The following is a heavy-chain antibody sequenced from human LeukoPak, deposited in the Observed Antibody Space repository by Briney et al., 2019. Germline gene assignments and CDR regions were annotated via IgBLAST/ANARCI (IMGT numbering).Heavy chain of an antibody. CDR2: IYSGGST. CDR3: ANGLPRRAFDY. CDR1: GFTVSSNY. V-gene: IGHV3-53*01. J-gene: IGHJ4*02. Sequence: GGSLRLSCAASGFTVSSNYMSWVRQAPGMGLEWVSLIYSGGSTYYADSVKGRFTISRDNSKNTLYLQMNSLRAEDTAVYYCANGLPRRAFDYWGQGTLVTVSS.